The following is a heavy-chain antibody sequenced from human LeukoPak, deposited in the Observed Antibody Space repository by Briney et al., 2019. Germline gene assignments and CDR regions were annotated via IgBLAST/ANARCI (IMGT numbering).Heavy chain of an antibody. D-gene: IGHD3-3*01. V-gene: IGHV5-51*01. CDR2: IYPGDSDT. CDR3: ARGESITIFGVVSGGYFDY. J-gene: IGHJ4*02. CDR1: GYGFTSYW. Sequence: GESLKISCKGSGYGFTSYWIGWVRQMPGKGLEWMGIIYPGDSDTRYSPSFQGQVTISADKSISTAYLQWSSLKASDTAMYYCARGESITIFGVVSGGYFDYWGQGTLVTVSS.